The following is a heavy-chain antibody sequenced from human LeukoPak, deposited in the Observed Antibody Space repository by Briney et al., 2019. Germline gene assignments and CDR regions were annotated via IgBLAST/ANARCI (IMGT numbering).Heavy chain of an antibody. Sequence: GASVKVSCKASGGTFSSYAISWVRQAPGQGLEWMGGIIPISGTANYAQKFQGRVTITADESTSTAYMELSSLRSEDTAVYYCARVFSRTTIFGVVINYYFDYWGQGTLVTVSS. CDR3: ARVFSRTTIFGVVINYYFDY. CDR1: GGTFSSYA. CDR2: IIPISGTA. D-gene: IGHD3-3*01. J-gene: IGHJ4*02. V-gene: IGHV1-69*13.